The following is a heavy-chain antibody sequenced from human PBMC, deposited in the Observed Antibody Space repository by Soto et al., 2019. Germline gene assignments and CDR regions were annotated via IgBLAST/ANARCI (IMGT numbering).Heavy chain of an antibody. CDR2: ISSSSSYI. Sequence: GGSLRLSCAASGFTFSSYSMNWVRQAPGKGLEWVSSISSSSSYIYYADSVKGRFTISRDNAKNSLYLQMNSLRAEDTAVYCCAIEHSVAAAGPFDYYYYGMDVWGQGTTGTVSS. J-gene: IGHJ6*02. V-gene: IGHV3-21*01. CDR1: GFTFSSYS. D-gene: IGHD6-13*01. CDR3: AIEHSVAAAGPFDYYYYGMDV.